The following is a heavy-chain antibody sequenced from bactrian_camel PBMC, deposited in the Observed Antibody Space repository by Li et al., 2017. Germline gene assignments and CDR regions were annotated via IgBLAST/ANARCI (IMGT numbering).Heavy chain of an antibody. V-gene: IGHV3-2*01. J-gene: IGHJ4*01. D-gene: IGHD6*01. Sequence: HVQLVESGGGLVQPGGSLRLSCAASGFTFSSGYMSWVRQAPGKGLEWVSSIYSDGSDTVYADSVKGRFTISRDNAENTVSLQMNSLKPEDTAIYYCAPGIPADLAYWGQGTQVTVS. CDR2: IYSDGSDT. CDR3: APGIPADLAY. CDR1: GFTFSSGY.